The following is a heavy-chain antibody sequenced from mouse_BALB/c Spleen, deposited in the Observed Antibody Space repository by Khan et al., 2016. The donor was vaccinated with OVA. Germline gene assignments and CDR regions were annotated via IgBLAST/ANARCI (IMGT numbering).Heavy chain of an antibody. CDR2: INTYTGEP. CDR1: GHTFTKFG. V-gene: IGHV9-3-1*01. D-gene: IGHD2-10*01. Sequence: QIQLVQSGPEVKKPGETVKISCKASGHTFTKFGMNWVKQAPGKGLKWMGWINTYTGEPTYADDFNGRFAFSLENSASTAYLQINNLKNEDTATYSCARPPYFSYVLDNWGQGTSVTVSS. CDR3: ARPPYFSYVLDN. J-gene: IGHJ4*01.